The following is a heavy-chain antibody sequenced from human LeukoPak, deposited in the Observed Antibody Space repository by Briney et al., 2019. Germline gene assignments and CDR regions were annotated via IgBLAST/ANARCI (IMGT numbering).Heavy chain of an antibody. D-gene: IGHD2-15*01. CDR1: GYSFTSYW. J-gene: IGHJ4*02. CDR2: IYPGDSDT. Sequence: GESLEISCKGSGYSFTSYWIGWVRQMPGKGLEWMGIIYPGDSDTRYSPSFQGQVTISADKSISTAYLQWSSLKASDTAMYYCARLITCSGGSCYGFDYWGQGTLVTVSS. V-gene: IGHV5-51*01. CDR3: ARLITCSGGSCYGFDY.